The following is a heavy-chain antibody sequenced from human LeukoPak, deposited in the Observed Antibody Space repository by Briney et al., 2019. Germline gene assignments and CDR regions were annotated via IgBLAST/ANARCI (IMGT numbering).Heavy chain of an antibody. V-gene: IGHV3-23*01. CDR1: GFTFSSYA. J-gene: IGHJ4*02. CDR2: INGSGGST. D-gene: IGHD3-10*01. CDR3: AKDLDHYGSGSDPVFDY. Sequence: PGGSLRLSCAASGFTFSSYATSWVRQAPGKGLEWVSAINGSGGSTYYADSVKGRFTISRDNSKNTLYLQMNSLRAEDTAVYYCAKDLDHYGSGSDPVFDYWGQGTLVTVSS.